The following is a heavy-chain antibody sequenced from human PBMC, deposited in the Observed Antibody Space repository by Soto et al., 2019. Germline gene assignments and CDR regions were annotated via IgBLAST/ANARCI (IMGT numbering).Heavy chain of an antibody. CDR1: GGTFSSYT. CDR3: ARDGGVGSEVVVPAAMPGYYYYMDV. CDR2: IIPILGIA. J-gene: IGHJ6*03. Sequence: QVQLVQSGAEVKKPGSSVKVSCKASGGTFSSYTISWVRQAPGQGLGWMGRIIPILGIANYAQKFQGRVTITADKSTSTAYMELSSLRSEDTAVYYCARDGGVGSEVVVPAAMPGYYYYMDVWGKGTTVTVSS. V-gene: IGHV1-69*08. D-gene: IGHD2-2*01.